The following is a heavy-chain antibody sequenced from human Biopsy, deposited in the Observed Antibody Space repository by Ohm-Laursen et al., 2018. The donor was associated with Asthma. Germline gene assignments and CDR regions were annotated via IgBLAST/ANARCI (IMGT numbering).Heavy chain of an antibody. Sequence: SLRLSCAASGFTFSNYGMHWVRQAPGKGLDWVAVISFDGSNKNYTDSVKGRFTISRDNSRNTLHLQMSSLRAKDTAVYYCAKDVFPGWELRRGPDYWGQGTLVTVSS. CDR3: AKDVFPGWELRRGPDY. CDR1: GFTFSNYG. J-gene: IGHJ4*02. V-gene: IGHV3-30*18. D-gene: IGHD1-26*01. CDR2: ISFDGSNK.